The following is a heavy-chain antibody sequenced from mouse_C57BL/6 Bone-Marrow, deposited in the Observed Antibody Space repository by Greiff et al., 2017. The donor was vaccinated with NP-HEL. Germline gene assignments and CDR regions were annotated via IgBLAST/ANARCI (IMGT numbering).Heavy chain of an antibody. J-gene: IGHJ3*01. Sequence: EVQLVESGGGLVKPGGSLKLSCAASGFTFSSYAMSWVRQTPEKRLEWVATISDGGSYTYYPDNVKGRFTISRDNAKNNLYLQMSHLKSEDTAMYYCAIIYDGYDWFAYWGQGTLVTVSA. D-gene: IGHD2-3*01. V-gene: IGHV5-4*01. CDR2: ISDGGSYT. CDR3: AIIYDGYDWFAY. CDR1: GFTFSSYA.